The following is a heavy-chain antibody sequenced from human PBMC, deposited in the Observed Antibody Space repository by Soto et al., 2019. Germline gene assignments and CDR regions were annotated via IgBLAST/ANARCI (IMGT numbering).Heavy chain of an antibody. J-gene: IGHJ3*02. V-gene: IGHV1-69*02. D-gene: IGHD5-12*01. CDR2: IIPILGIA. CDR3: ARVGMPPEYSGYHRGIYAFDI. Sequence: ASVKVSCKASGGTFSSYTISWVRQAPGQGLEWMGRIIPILGIANYAQKFQGRVTITADKSTSTAYMELSSLRSEDTAVYYCARVGMPPEYSGYHRGIYAFDIWGQGTMVTVSS. CDR1: GGTFSSYT.